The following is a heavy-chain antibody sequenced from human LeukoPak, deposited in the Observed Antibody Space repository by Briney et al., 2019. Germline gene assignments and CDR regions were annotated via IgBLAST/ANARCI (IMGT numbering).Heavy chain of an antibody. J-gene: IGHJ4*02. V-gene: IGHV3-48*01. CDR1: GMTFSNYN. Sequence: GGALRLSWVASGMTFSNYNMNWVRQAPGKGLEGVSLITISGGTIYIEDSVNGRFVITSDNDKNTLFLQMNSLRVEDTGIYYCASATTVVTPFDYWGLGTLVTVSS. CDR3: ASATTVVTPFDY. CDR2: ITISGGTI. D-gene: IGHD4-23*01.